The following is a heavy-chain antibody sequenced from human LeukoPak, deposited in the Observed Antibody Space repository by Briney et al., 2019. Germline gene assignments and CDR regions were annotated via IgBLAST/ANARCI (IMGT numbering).Heavy chain of an antibody. V-gene: IGHV4-61*02. J-gene: IGHJ6*03. CDR1: GGSISSGSYY. Sequence: PSQTLSLTCTVSGGSISSGSYYWSWIRQPAGKGREWIGRIYTSGSTNYNPSLKSRVTISVNTSKNQFSLKLSSVTAADTAVYYCAREMVPALGYYYYYMDVWGKGTTVTVSS. D-gene: IGHD2-2*01. CDR3: AREMVPALGYYYYYMDV. CDR2: IYTSGST.